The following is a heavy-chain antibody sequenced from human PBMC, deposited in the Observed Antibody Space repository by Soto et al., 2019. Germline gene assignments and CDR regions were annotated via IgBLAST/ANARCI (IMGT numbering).Heavy chain of an antibody. D-gene: IGHD1-26*01. J-gene: IGHJ3*02. Sequence: GESLKISCHASGNDYVYMYWIAWVRQTSGRGLEWIGIIYPGDPETTYSPSFQGRVTFSADKSTRTAYLQWSGLKASDSATYYCARHRRAMVATTDPLAIWGQGTKVTVSS. CDR1: GNDYVYMYW. CDR3: ARHRRAMVATTDPLAI. CDR2: IYPGDPET. V-gene: IGHV5-51*01.